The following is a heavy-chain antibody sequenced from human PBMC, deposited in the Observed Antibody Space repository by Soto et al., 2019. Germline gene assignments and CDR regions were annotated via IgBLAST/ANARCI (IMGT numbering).Heavy chain of an antibody. Sequence: GESLKISCKGSGYSFTSYWIGWVRQMPGKGLEWMGIIYPGDSDTRYSPSFQGQVTISADKSISTAYLQWSSPKASDTAMYYCARHYDCSGGSCANYYYGMDVWGQGTTVTVSS. V-gene: IGHV5-51*01. CDR3: ARHYDCSGGSCANYYYGMDV. J-gene: IGHJ6*02. CDR1: GYSFTSYW. CDR2: IYPGDSDT. D-gene: IGHD2-15*01.